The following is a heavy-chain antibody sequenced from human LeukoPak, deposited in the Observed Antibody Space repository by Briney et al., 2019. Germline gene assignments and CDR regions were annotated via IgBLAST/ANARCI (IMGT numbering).Heavy chain of an antibody. CDR3: ARDLSSGFYYFDY. J-gene: IGHJ4*02. Sequence: GGSLRLSCVASGLTVSTTYMNWVRQAPGKGLEWVSVLYTGGTTYYADSVKGRFTISRDNSKNTLYLQMNSLRAEDTAMYYCARDLSSGFYYFDYWGQGILVTVSS. CDR1: GLTVSTTY. D-gene: IGHD3-22*01. V-gene: IGHV3-53*01. CDR2: LYTGGTT.